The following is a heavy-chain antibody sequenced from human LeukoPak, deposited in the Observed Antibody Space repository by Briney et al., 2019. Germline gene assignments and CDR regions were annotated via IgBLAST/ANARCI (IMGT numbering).Heavy chain of an antibody. CDR1: GFTXSTFA. Sequence: GSLXLSCAASGFTXSTFAMIWVRQPPGKGLEWVSSIFPSGGEIHYADSVRGRFTISRDNAKNSLFLQVSSLRAEDTAVYYCTTSDINYRPFDNWGQGTLVTVSS. V-gene: IGHV3-21*01. D-gene: IGHD4-11*01. CDR3: TTSDINYRPFDN. J-gene: IGHJ4*02. CDR2: IFPSGGEI.